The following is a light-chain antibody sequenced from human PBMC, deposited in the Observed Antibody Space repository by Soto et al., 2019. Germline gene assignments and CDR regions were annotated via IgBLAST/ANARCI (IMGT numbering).Light chain of an antibody. CDR2: EGS. Sequence: QSVLTQPAPVSGSPGQSITISCTGTSSDVGSYNLVSWYQQHPGKAPKLMIYEGSKRPSGVSNRFSGSKSGNTASLTISGLQAEDEADYYCCSYAGSSTNVFGTGTKVTV. CDR1: SSDVGSYNL. V-gene: IGLV2-23*01. J-gene: IGLJ1*01. CDR3: CSYAGSSTNV.